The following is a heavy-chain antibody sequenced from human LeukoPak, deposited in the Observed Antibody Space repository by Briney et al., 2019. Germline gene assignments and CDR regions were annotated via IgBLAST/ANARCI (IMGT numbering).Heavy chain of an antibody. CDR2: ISGSGCTT. V-gene: IGHV3-23*01. D-gene: IGHD6-19*01. J-gene: IGHJ4*02. Sequence: GGSLRLSCADFGVTFSSYAMSWVRQAPGKGLEWVSAISGSGCTTHYADSVKGRFTISRDNSKNTLSLQMNSLRAEDTATYYCAVSSGLYAAFDYWGQGTLVTVSS. CDR3: AVSSGLYAAFDY. CDR1: GVTFSSYA.